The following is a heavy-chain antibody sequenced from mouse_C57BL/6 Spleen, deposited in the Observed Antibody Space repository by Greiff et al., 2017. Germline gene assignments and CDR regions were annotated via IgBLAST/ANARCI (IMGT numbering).Heavy chain of an antibody. CDR3: ARRGDYYAMDY. V-gene: IGHV1-61*01. Sequence: QVHVQQPGAELVRPGSSVKLSCKASGYTFTSYWMDWVKQRPGQGLEWIGNIYPSDSETHYNQKFKDKATLTVDKSSSTAYMQLSSLTSEDSAVYYCARRGDYYAMDYWGQGTSVTVSS. J-gene: IGHJ4*01. CDR1: GYTFTSYW. CDR2: IYPSDSET.